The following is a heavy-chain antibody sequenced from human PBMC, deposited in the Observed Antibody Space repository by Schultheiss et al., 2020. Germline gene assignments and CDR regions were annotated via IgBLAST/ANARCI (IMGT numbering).Heavy chain of an antibody. CDR1: GGSISNSIYY. V-gene: IGHV4-61*05. Sequence: SETLSLTCTVSGGSISNSIYYWAWIRRPPGKGLEWIGYIYYSGSTNYNPSLKSRVTISVDTFKNQFSLKLSSVTAADTAVYYCARLYYGSGREYYYYYGMDVWGQGTTVTVSS. J-gene: IGHJ6*02. CDR3: ARLYYGSGREYYYYYGMDV. D-gene: IGHD3-10*01. CDR2: IYYSGST.